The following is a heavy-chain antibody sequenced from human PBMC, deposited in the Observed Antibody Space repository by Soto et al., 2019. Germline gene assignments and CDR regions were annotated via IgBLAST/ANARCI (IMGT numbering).Heavy chain of an antibody. J-gene: IGHJ4*02. CDR2: VNPGGIT. V-gene: IGHV4-34*01. Sequence: SSETLSLTCAVYGGSLSGYYWTWIRQPPGKGLEWIGEVNPGGITNYSPSVKSRLKISLDTSKKEVSLEMTSVTAADTAVYYCGRVVIKMATQSIDSWGPGTLVTVSS. CDR1: GGSLSGYY. CDR3: GRVVIKMATQSIDS.